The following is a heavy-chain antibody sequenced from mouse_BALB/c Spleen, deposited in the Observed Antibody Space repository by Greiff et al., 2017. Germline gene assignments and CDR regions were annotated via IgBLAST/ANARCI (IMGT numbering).Heavy chain of an antibody. CDR1: GFTFSSYA. CDR2: ISSGGST. V-gene: IGHV5-6-5*01. CDR3: ARIFDFYAMDD. J-gene: IGHJ4*01. Sequence: EVQRVESGGGLVKPGGSLKLSCAASGFTFSSYAMSWVRQTPEKRLEWVASISSGGSTYYPDSVKGRFTISRDNARNILYLQMSSLRSEDTAMYYCARIFDFYAMDDWGQGTSVTVSS.